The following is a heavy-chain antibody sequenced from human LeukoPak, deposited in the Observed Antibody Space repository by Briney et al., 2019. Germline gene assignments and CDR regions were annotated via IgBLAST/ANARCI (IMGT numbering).Heavy chain of an antibody. Sequence: SETLSLTCTVSGGSISSSSYYWGWIRQPPGKGLEWIGSIYYSGSTCYNPSLKSRVTISVDTSKNQFSLKLSSVTAADTAVYYCARGYSSSWYGIDYWGQGTLVTVSS. D-gene: IGHD6-13*01. CDR2: IYYSGST. CDR1: GGSISSSSYY. V-gene: IGHV4-39*01. J-gene: IGHJ4*02. CDR3: ARGYSSSWYGIDY.